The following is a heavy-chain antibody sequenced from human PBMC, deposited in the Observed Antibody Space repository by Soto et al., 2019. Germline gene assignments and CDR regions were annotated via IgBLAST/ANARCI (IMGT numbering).Heavy chain of an antibody. J-gene: IGHJ4*02. D-gene: IGHD6-19*01. Sequence: GGSLRLSCAASGFTFSNAWMNWVRQAPGKGLEWVGRIKSKTDGGTTDYAAPVKGRFTISRDDSKNTLYLQMNSLKTEDTAVYYCTTDEAVAPDPLYFGYWGQGTLVTVSS. CDR2: IKSKTDGGTT. V-gene: IGHV3-15*07. CDR1: GFTFSNAW. CDR3: TTDEAVAPDPLYFGY.